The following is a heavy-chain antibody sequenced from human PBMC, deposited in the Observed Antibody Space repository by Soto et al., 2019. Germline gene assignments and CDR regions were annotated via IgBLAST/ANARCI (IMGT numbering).Heavy chain of an antibody. D-gene: IGHD1-7*01. CDR3: AKRKLITGTTIYFDY. J-gene: IGHJ4*02. Sequence: GASVKVSCKAPGYTFTSYGISWVRQAPGQGLEWMGWISAYNGNTNYAQKLQGRVTMTRNTSISTAYMELSSLRSEDTAVYYCAKRKLITGTTIYFDYWGQGTLVTVSS. CDR1: GYTFTSYG. CDR2: ISAYNGNT. V-gene: IGHV1-18*01.